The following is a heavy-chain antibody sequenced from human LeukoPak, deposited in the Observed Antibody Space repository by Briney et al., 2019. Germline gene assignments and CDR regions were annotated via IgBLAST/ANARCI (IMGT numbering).Heavy chain of an antibody. D-gene: IGHD1-26*01. CDR1: GNYW. CDR3: AKSPLYKWEPVDWFDP. CDR2: INSDGSWT. V-gene: IGHV3-74*01. J-gene: IGHJ5*02. Sequence: GGSLRLSCAASGNYWMHWVRQAPGKGLVWVSHINSDGSWTSYADSVKGRFTISKDNAKNTVYLQMNSLRAEDTAVYYCAKSPLYKWEPVDWFDPWGQGTLVTVSS.